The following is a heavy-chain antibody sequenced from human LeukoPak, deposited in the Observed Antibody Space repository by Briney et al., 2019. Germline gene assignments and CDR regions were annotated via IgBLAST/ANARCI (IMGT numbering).Heavy chain of an antibody. CDR1: GGSISSYY. CDR2: IYYSGST. Sequence: SETLSLTCTVSGGSISSYYWSWIRQPPGKGLEWIGHIYYSGSTNYNPSLKSRVTISVDTSKNQFSLKLSSVTAADTAVYYCARFSRNYYDSSGYPNWFDPWGQGTLVTVSS. D-gene: IGHD3-22*01. J-gene: IGHJ5*02. V-gene: IGHV4-59*08. CDR3: ARFSRNYYDSSGYPNWFDP.